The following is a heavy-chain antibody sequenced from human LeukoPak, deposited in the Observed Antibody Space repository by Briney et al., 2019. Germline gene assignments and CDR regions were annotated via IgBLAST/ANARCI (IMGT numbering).Heavy chain of an antibody. CDR1: GGTFSSYA. V-gene: IGHV1-69*05. D-gene: IGHD3-3*01. CDR3: ATSYYDFWSYSSEYFQH. CDR2: SIPIFGTA. J-gene: IGHJ1*01. Sequence: SVKVSCKASGGTFSSYAISWVRQAPGQGLEWMGGSIPIFGTANYAQKFQGRVTITTDESTSTAYMELSSLRSDDTAVYYCATSYYDFWSYSSEYFQHWGQGTLVTVSS.